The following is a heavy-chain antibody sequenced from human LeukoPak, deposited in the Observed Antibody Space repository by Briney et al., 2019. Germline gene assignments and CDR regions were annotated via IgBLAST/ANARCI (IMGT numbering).Heavy chain of an antibody. CDR3: TRAGAQLQNSY. V-gene: IGHV3-74*01. J-gene: IGHJ4*02. CDR1: GFSFDTYW. D-gene: IGHD5-24*01. CDR2: INTDGSTT. Sequence: GGSLRLSRAASGFSFDTYWMHWVRQAPGKGLEWVSRINTDGSTTDSADSVKGRFSISRDNAKSTLYLQMNSLRADDTALYYCTRAGAQLQNSYWGQGTLVYVSS.